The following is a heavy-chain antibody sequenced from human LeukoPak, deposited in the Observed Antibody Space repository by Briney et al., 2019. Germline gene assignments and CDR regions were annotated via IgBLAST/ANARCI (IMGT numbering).Heavy chain of an antibody. Sequence: GGSLRLSCAASGFPFSSYSMTWVRQAPGKGLEWVANIKPDGTTKFYVDSVKGRFTISRDNAKNSLYLQMNSLRVEDTAVYYCATAEYTVALDYWGQGALITVSS. CDR3: ATAEYTVALDY. CDR1: GFPFSSYS. CDR2: IKPDGTTK. J-gene: IGHJ4*02. V-gene: IGHV3-7*01. D-gene: IGHD5-12*01.